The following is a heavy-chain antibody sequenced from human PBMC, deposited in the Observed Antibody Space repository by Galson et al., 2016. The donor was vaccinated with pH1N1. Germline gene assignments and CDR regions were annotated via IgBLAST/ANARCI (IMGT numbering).Heavy chain of an antibody. CDR2: IYWDDDK. CDR1: GFSISSSGMG. V-gene: IGHV2-5*02. D-gene: IGHD3-16*01. Sequence: PALVKPTQTLTLTCTFSGFSISSSGMGVGWIRQPPGKALEWLAVIYWDDDKRYSPSLKSRLTITKDTSKNHMVLTMTNMDPMDTATYYCAHREVMITNAFDFWGQGTMVTVSS. CDR3: AHREVMITNAFDF. J-gene: IGHJ3*01.